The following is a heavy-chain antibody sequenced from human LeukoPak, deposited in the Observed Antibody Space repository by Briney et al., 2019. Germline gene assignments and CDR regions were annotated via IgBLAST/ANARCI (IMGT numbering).Heavy chain of an antibody. Sequence: GGSLRLSCAASGFTVSSNYMSWVRQAPGKGLEWVSVIYSGGSTYYADSVKGRFTISRDNSKNTLYLQMSSLRAEDTAVYYCARDHFLGYCSGGSCYSGYYYGMDVWGQGTTVTVSS. J-gene: IGHJ6*02. CDR1: GFTVSSNY. CDR3: ARDHFLGYCSGGSCYSGYYYGMDV. V-gene: IGHV3-53*01. D-gene: IGHD2-15*01. CDR2: IYSGGST.